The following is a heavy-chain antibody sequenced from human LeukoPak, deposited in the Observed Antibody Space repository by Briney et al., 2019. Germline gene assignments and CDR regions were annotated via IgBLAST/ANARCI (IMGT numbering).Heavy chain of an antibody. D-gene: IGHD3-10*01. Sequence: ASVKVSCKASGCILTTYGFSWVRQAPGRGLEWMGWISPYNGNTSYDQKFQGRVTMTADTSTSIVYMELRSLRSADTAVYYCARGPYYGSGSRADGMDVWGKGTTVTVSS. CDR1: GCILTTYG. CDR2: ISPYNGNT. V-gene: IGHV1-18*04. J-gene: IGHJ6*04. CDR3: ARGPYYGSGSRADGMDV.